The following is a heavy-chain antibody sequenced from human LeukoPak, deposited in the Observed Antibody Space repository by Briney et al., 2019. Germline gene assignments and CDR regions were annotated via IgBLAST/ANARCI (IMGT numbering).Heavy chain of an antibody. D-gene: IGHD6-13*01. Sequence: SETLSLTCTVSGGSINDYYWMWIRQSPGRGLEWIGYIYSNGGTRYNPSLKSRFIISIDTSENRFSLELTSVSAADAAVYYCARGTPAAGYFDNWGQGIPVTVSS. CDR3: ARGTPAAGYFDN. V-gene: IGHV4-59*01. CDR2: IYSNGGT. J-gene: IGHJ4*02. CDR1: GGSINDYY.